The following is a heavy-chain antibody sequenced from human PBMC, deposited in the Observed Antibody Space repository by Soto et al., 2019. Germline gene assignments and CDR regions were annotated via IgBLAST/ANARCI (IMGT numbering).Heavy chain of an antibody. Sequence: GGALRLSCAAPGFRFRDFAMSWVRQAPGRGLERVSTISGLVNSVFYADSVRGRFTVSRDNSKNTLYLQMNSLRAEDTALYYCAKDSGLPDFGIVMHAFDVWGQGTMVTASS. J-gene: IGHJ3*01. CDR3: AKDSGLPDFGIVMHAFDV. CDR1: GFRFRDFA. V-gene: IGHV3-23*01. CDR2: ISGLVNSV. D-gene: IGHD3-3*01.